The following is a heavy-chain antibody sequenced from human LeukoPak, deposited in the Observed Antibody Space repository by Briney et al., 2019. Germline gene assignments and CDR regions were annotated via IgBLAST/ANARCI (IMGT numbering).Heavy chain of an antibody. J-gene: IGHJ4*02. CDR2: INSDGSST. V-gene: IGHV3-74*01. Sequence: GGSLRLSCAASGFTFSSYWMHWVRQAPGKGLVWVSRINSDGSSTSYADSVKGRFTISRDNAKNTLYLQMNSLRAEDTAVYYCARDKQPRLGTVVTXXSFGYWGQGTLVTVSS. CDR3: ARDKQPRLGTVVTXXSFGY. CDR1: GFTFSSYW. D-gene: IGHD2-21*02.